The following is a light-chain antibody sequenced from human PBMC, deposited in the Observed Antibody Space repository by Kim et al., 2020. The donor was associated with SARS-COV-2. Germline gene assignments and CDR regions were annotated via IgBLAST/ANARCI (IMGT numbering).Light chain of an antibody. CDR2: GAS. J-gene: IGKJ2*01. CDR1: QSVSSK. CDR3: QQYNNWPPYT. V-gene: IGKV3-15*01. Sequence: EIVMTQSPATLSVSPGERATLSCRASQSVSSKLAWYQQKPGQAPRLLIYGASTRATGIPARFSGSGSGTEFTLTISSLQSEDFAVYYCQQYNNWPPYTFGQGTKLDI.